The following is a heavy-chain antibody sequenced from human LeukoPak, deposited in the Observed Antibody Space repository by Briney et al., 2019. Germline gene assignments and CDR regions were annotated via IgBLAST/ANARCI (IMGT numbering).Heavy chain of an antibody. J-gene: IGHJ4*02. CDR1: GFTFSSYS. CDR3: ARAESSVGRAQYYYDSSGYCNFDY. D-gene: IGHD3-22*01. Sequence: GGSLRLSCAASGFTFSSYSMNWVRQAPGKGLEWVSSISSSISYIYYADSVKGRFTISRDNAKNSLYLQMNSLRAEDTAVYYCARAESSVGRAQYYYDSSGYCNFDYWGQGTLVTVSS. V-gene: IGHV3-21*01. CDR2: ISSSISYI.